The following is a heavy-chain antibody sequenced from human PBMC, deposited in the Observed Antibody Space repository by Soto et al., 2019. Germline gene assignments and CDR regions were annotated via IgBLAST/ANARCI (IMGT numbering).Heavy chain of an antibody. D-gene: IGHD4-17*01. CDR1: GFTFSTYS. CDR3: VRSGHFGDYVAY. J-gene: IGHJ4*02. V-gene: IGHV3-48*01. CDR2: ISSGGNIM. Sequence: SLRLSCAGSGFTFSTYSMNWVRQAPGKGLEWVSYISSGGNIMYYADSVRGRFTISRDNAKNSLYLQVNSLRAEDTAMYYCVRSGHFGDYVAYWGQGTLVTVS.